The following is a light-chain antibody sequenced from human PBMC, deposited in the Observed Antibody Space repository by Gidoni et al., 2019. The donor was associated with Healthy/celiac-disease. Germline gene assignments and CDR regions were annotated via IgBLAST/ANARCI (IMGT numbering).Light chain of an antibody. CDR1: QSVSSN. Sequence: EIVMTQSPATLSVSPGARATLSCRASQSVSSNLAWYQQKPGQAPRLLSYGASTRATGIPARFSGSGSGTEFTLTISSLQSEDFAVYYCQQYNNWPPKYTFGQGTKLEIK. CDR3: QQYNNWPPKYT. J-gene: IGKJ2*01. V-gene: IGKV3-15*01. CDR2: GAS.